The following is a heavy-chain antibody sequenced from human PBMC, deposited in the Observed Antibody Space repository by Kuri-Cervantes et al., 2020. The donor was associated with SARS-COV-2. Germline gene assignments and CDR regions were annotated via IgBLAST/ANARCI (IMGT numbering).Heavy chain of an antibody. J-gene: IGHJ4*02. D-gene: IGHD3-3*01. CDR2: INPNSGGT. Sequence: ASVKVSCKASGYTFTGYYMHWVRQAPGQGLEWMGWINPNSGGTNYAQKSQGRVTMTRDTSISTAYMELSRLRSDDTAVYYCARGSITIFGVVTSFDYWGQGTLVTVSS. CDR3: ARGSITIFGVVTSFDY. V-gene: IGHV1-2*02. CDR1: GYTFTGYY.